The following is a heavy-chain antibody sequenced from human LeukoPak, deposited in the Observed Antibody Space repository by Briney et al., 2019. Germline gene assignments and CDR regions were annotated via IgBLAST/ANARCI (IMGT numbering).Heavy chain of an antibody. D-gene: IGHD6-6*01. V-gene: IGHV3-30*04. Sequence: PGMSLRLSCAASGFTFSSYAMHWVRQAPGKGLEWVAVISYDGSNKYYADSVKGRFTISRDNSKDTLFLQMNSLRAEDTAVYYCARDGLKGSTSWAFDIWGQGTVVTVSS. CDR1: GFTFSSYA. CDR3: ARDGLKGSTSWAFDI. J-gene: IGHJ3*02. CDR2: ISYDGSNK.